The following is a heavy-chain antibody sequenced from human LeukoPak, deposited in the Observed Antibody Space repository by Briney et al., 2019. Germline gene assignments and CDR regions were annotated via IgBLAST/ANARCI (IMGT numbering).Heavy chain of an antibody. CDR3: ARGKQWIQLWSDY. Sequence: GASVKVSCKASGGTFSSYAISWVRQAPGQGLEWMGRIIPILGMANYAQKFQGRVTITADKSTSTAYMELSSLRSEDTAVYYCARGKQWIQLWSDYWGQGTLVTVSS. V-gene: IGHV1-69*04. D-gene: IGHD5-18*01. CDR1: GGTFSSYA. CDR2: IIPILGMA. J-gene: IGHJ4*02.